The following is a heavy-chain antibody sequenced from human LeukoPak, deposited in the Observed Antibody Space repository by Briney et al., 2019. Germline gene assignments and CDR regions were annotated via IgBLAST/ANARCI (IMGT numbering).Heavy chain of an antibody. V-gene: IGHV4-39*01. CDR2: IYYSGST. CDR1: GGSISSYY. D-gene: IGHD2-8*01. Sequence: SSETLSLTCTVSGGSISSYYWSWIRQPPGKGLEWIGSIYYSGSTYYNPSLKSRVTISVDTSKNQFSLKLSSVTAADTAVYHCARPYGAFDIWGQGTMVTVSS. J-gene: IGHJ3*02. CDR3: ARPYGAFDI.